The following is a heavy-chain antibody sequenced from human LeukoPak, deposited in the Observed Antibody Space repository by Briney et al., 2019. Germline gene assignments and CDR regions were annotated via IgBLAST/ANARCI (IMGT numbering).Heavy chain of an antibody. CDR2: IRSKAYGGTT. V-gene: IGHV3-49*04. D-gene: IGHD5-24*01. CDR1: GFTFSSYS. Sequence: HPGGSLRLSCAASGFTFSSYSMMWVRQAPGKGLEWVGFIRSKAYGGTTKNAASVKGRFTISRDDSRSIAYLQMNSLKTEDTAMYYCARLASSWVATITHWGQGTLVTVSS. CDR3: ARLASSWVATITH. J-gene: IGHJ4*02.